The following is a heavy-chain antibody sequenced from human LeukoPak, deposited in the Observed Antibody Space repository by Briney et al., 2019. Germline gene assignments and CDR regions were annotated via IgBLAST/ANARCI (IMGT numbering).Heavy chain of an antibody. CDR2: INPKIGRT. V-gene: IGHV1-2*02. J-gene: IGHJ4*02. CDR3: SRSIVGATPIDY. Sequence: ASVKVSCKAYGYTFSDYSLHWVRQAPGQGLEWMGWINPKIGRTNYAQKFQDRVTMTTDTSISTAYMELTRLRSEDSAVYYCSRSIVGATPIDYCGQGTLATVSS. D-gene: IGHD1-26*01. CDR1: GYTFSDYS.